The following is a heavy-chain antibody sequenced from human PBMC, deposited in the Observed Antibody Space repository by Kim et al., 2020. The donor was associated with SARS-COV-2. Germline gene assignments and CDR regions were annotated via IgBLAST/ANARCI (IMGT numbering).Heavy chain of an antibody. CDR2: IYYSGST. D-gene: IGHD2-15*01. J-gene: IGHJ3*02. CDR1: GGSISSYY. V-gene: IGHV4-59*08. CDR3: ARLGHWGYCSGGSCQGAFDI. Sequence: SETLSLTCTVSGGSISSYYWSWIRQPPGKGLEWLGYIYYSGSTNYNPSLKSRVTISVDTSKNQFSLKLSSVTAADTAVYYCARLGHWGYCSGGSCQGAFDIWGQGTMVTVSS.